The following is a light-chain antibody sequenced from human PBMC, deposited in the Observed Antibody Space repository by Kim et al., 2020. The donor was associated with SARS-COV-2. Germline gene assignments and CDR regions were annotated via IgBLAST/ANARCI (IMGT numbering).Light chain of an antibody. V-gene: IGKV3-20*01. J-gene: IGKJ1*01. CDR2: DAS. CDR1: QSVASSY. Sequence: EFVLTQSPGTLSLSPGERATLSCGASQSVASSYLAWYQQGPGQAPSLLIYDASNRATGIPDRFSGSGSGTDFSPTTSTVEPEDFSLYYCQQYGSSPPTCGQGTKVDIK. CDR3: QQYGSSPPT.